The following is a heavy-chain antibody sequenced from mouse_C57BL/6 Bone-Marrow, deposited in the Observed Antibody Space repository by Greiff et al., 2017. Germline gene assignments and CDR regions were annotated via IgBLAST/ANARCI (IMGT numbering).Heavy chain of an antibody. V-gene: IGHV1-72*01. CDR1: GYTFTSSW. CDR2: IAPNSGGT. J-gene: IGHJ2*01. D-gene: IGHD1-1*01. CDR3: ARSFYYYGSSPDY. Sequence: QVQLQQPGAELVKPGASVKLSCKASGYTFTSSWMHWVKQRPGRGLAWIGRIAPNSGGTKYNEKFKSKATLTVDKPSSTAYMQLSSLTSEDSAVYYCARSFYYYGSSPDYWGQGTTLTVSS.